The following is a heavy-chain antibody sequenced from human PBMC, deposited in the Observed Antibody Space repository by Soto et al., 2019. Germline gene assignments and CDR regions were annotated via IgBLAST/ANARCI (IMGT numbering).Heavy chain of an antibody. CDR1: GFTFSSYS. CDR2: ISSSSSTI. V-gene: IGHV3-48*02. Sequence: GGSLRLSCAASGFTFSSYSMNWVRQAPGKGLEWVSYISSSSSTIYYADSVKGRFTISRDNAKNSLYLQMNSLRDEDTAVYYCALSSRSTKPYNWFDTWGQGTLVTVSS. D-gene: IGHD6-13*01. CDR3: ALSSRSTKPYNWFDT. J-gene: IGHJ5*02.